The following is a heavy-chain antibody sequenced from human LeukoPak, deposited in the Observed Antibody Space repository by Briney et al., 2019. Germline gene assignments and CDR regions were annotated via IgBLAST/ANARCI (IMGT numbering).Heavy chain of an antibody. CDR1: GFTVSSNY. D-gene: IGHD2-21*02. J-gene: IGHJ4*02. CDR3: ARDDRYSDY. V-gene: IGHV3-66*02. CDR2: IYSGGSS. Sequence: PGGSLRLSWAASGFTVSSNYMSWVRQAPGKGLEWVSVIYSGGSSYYADSVKGRFTISRDNSKNTLYLQMNSLRAEDTAVYYCARDDRYSDYWGQGTLVTVSS.